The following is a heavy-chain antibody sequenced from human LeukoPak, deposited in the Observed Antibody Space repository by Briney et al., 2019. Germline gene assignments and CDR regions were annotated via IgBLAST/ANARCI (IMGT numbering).Heavy chain of an antibody. D-gene: IGHD4-23*01. CDR2: IWYDGSNN. J-gene: IGHJ5*02. V-gene: IGHV3-33*01. Sequence: PGPSLRLSCAAAGFTFSIYGVHWVRQPPGKGLGWVAVIWYDGSNNYYAHSVEGPSTISTDTSKSTVYLEMNSLRAEDTAVYYCARNKTVVTPSWFDPWGQGTLVTVST. CDR3: ARNKTVVTPSWFDP. CDR1: GFTFSIYG.